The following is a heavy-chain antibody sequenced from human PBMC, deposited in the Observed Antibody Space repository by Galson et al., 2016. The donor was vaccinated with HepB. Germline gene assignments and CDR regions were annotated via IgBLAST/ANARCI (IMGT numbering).Heavy chain of an antibody. CDR2: INHSGST. D-gene: IGHD6-19*01. CDR1: GGSLSDNY. Sequence: ETLSLTCGVFGGSLSDNYWSWIRQSPGKGLEWIGEINHSGSTKYNPSLMSRVTISLDTSKTQFSLKLTSVIAADTAVYYCARDGYAPSSGWYTDAFDIWGQGTMVTVSS. V-gene: IGHV4-34*01. CDR3: ARDGYAPSSGWYTDAFDI. J-gene: IGHJ3*02.